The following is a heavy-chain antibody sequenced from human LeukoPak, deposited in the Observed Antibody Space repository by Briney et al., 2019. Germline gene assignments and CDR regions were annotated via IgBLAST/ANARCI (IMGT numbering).Heavy chain of an antibody. CDR3: ARLRIYCTGGTCYYYFDH. V-gene: IGHV4-39*01. Sequence: SETLSLTCTASGGSISSTSGYWGWFRQPPGKGLEWIGSIYYSGSTYYNPSLKSRVTISIDTSTSQFSLKLSAVTAADTAVYYCARLRIYCTGGTCYYYFDHWGQGTLVTVSS. J-gene: IGHJ4*02. D-gene: IGHD2-15*01. CDR2: IYYSGST. CDR1: GGSISSTSGY.